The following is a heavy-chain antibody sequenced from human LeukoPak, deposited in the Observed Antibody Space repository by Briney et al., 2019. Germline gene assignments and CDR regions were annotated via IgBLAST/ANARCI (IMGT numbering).Heavy chain of an antibody. CDR2: IRYDGSNK. V-gene: IGHV3-30*02. CDR1: GFTFSSYG. J-gene: IGHJ4*02. Sequence: GGSLRLSCAASGFTFSSYGMHWVRQAPGKGLEWVAFIRYDGSNKYYADSVKGRFTISRDNSKNTLYLQMNSLRAEDTAVYYCAKERDTAILIFRFDYWGQGTLVTVSS. CDR3: AKERDTAILIFRFDY. D-gene: IGHD5-18*01.